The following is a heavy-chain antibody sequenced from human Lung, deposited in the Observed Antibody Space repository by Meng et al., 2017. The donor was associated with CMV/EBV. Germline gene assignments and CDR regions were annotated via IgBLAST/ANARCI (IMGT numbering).Heavy chain of an antibody. CDR2: ISGSTPDK. J-gene: IGHJ6*02. D-gene: IGHD6-19*01. V-gene: IGHV3-21*01. CDR3: ARGSVGYYGMDV. CDR1: GSIFNNHA. Sequence: GGSLRLSCAASGSIFNNHAMNWVRQAPGKGLEWVSAISGSTPDKWYADSVRGRFTISRDNAKNSLYLEMSSLRAEDTAAYFCARGSVGYYGMDVWGQGTTVXVSS.